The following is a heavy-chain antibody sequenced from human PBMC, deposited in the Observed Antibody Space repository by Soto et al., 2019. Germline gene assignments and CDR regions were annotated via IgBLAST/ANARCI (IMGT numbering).Heavy chain of an antibody. CDR1: GYIFTTSW. CDR3: ARPDWSGYYVS. Sequence: GESLKISCMASGYIFTTSWIAWVRQMPGKGLEWMGIINPTDSDTRYSPSFQGQVTVSADKSISTAYLQWSSLKAADTAMYYCARPDWSGYYVSWGQGTRGTASS. V-gene: IGHV5-51*01. CDR2: INPTDSDT. D-gene: IGHD3-3*01. J-gene: IGHJ5*02.